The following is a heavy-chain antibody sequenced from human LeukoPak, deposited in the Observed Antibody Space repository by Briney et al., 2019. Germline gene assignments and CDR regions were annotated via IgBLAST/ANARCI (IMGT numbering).Heavy chain of an antibody. CDR2: IYPGQSDT. J-gene: IGHJ4*02. CDR1: GYSFTSYW. D-gene: IGHD2-15*01. V-gene: IGHV5-51*01. CDR3: ARPRCSGGSCSFDY. Sequence: GESLKISCKGSGYSFTSYWIGWVRQIPGKGLEWMGIIYPGQSDTRYSPSFQGQVTIPAEKSISTAYLQWSSLKASDTAMYYCARPRCSGGSCSFDYWGEGTLVSVSS.